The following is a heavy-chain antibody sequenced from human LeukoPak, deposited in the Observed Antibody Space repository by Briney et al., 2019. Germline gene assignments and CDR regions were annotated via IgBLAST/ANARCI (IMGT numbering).Heavy chain of an antibody. CDR1: RFTLSNYW. Sequence: PGGSLRLSCAVSRFTLSNYWMSWVRQAPGKGLEWVANIKQDGSEKYYVDSVKGRFTISRDNAKNSLYLQMNSLRAEDRAVYYCARDRCSSTSCFIEYWGQGTLVTVSS. CDR2: IKQDGSEK. J-gene: IGHJ4*02. CDR3: ARDRCSSTSCFIEY. D-gene: IGHD2-2*01. V-gene: IGHV3-7*04.